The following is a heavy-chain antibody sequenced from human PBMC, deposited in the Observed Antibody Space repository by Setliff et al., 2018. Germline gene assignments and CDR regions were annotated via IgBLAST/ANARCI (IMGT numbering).Heavy chain of an antibody. D-gene: IGHD6-19*01. V-gene: IGHV4-39*07. CDR1: GGSISSSSYY. J-gene: IGHJ5*02. Sequence: SETLSLTCTVSGGSISSSSYYWGWIRQPPGKGLEWIGSIYYSGSTYYNPSLKSRVTISVDTSKNQFSLKLSSVTAADTAVYYCARSKSSSGWLNWFDPWGQGTLVT. CDR3: ARSKSSSGWLNWFDP. CDR2: IYYSGST.